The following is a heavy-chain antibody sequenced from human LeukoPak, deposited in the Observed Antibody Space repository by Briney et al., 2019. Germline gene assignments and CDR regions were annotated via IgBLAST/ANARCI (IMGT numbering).Heavy chain of an antibody. V-gene: IGHV3-23*01. CDR2: ISGSSGSS. Sequence: GGSLRLSCAASGFTFSSYAMSWVRQAPGKGLEWVSAISGSSGSSYYADSVKGRFTISRDNSKSTLYLQMNSLRDEDTAVYYCAKDLFSGSGRAGNMDVWGKGTTVTVSS. D-gene: IGHD3-10*01. CDR1: GFTFSSYA. CDR3: AKDLFSGSGRAGNMDV. J-gene: IGHJ6*03.